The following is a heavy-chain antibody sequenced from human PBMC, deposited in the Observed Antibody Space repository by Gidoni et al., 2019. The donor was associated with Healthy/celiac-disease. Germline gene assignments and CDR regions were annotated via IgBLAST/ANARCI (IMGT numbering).Heavy chain of an antibody. CDR1: GGTFSSYA. J-gene: IGHJ2*01. D-gene: IGHD3-22*01. Sequence: QVQLVQSGAEVKKPGSSVKVSCKASGGTFSSYAISWVRQAPGQGLEWMGGIIPIFATANYAQKFQGRVTITADESTSTAYMELSSLRSEDTAVYYCAIHLIRGYYYDSSGPLDLWGRGTLVTVSS. CDR2: IIPIFATA. V-gene: IGHV1-69*01. CDR3: AIHLIRGYYYDSSGPLDL.